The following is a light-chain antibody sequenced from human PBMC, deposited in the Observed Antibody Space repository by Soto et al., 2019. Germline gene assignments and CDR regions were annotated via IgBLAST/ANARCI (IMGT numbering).Light chain of an antibody. J-gene: IGKJ2*01. Sequence: EIVLTQSPVTLSLSPGERATLSCRASQTVTSNFLAWYQQKAGRAPRLLIYGAFTRAAGVPDRFSGSGSGTDFTLTITRLEPEDFAVYYCQQYGRSPLMYTFGQGTKLGVK. CDR1: QTVTSNF. V-gene: IGKV3-20*01. CDR3: QQYGRSPLMYT. CDR2: GAF.